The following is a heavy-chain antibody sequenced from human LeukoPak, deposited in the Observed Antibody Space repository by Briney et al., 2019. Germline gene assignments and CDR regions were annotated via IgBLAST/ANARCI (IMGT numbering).Heavy chain of an antibody. J-gene: IGHJ4*02. V-gene: IGHV3-21*01. CDR1: GFTFSSYS. CDR2: ISSSSSYI. CDR3: ARDARTVTTLFDY. Sequence: GGSLRLSCAASGFTFSSYSMNWVRQAPGKGLEWVSSISSSSSYIYYADLVKGRFTISRDNAKNSLYLQMNSLRAEDTAVYYCARDARTVTTLFDYWGQGTLVTVSS. D-gene: IGHD4-17*01.